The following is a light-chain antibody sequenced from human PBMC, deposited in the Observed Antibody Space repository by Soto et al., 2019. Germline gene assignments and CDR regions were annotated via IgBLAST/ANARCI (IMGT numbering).Light chain of an antibody. CDR1: QSINSE. V-gene: IGKV3-15*01. CDR2: GAS. Sequence: EIAMTQSPATLSLSPGERAALSCRASQSINSELAWYRQKPGHPPRLFIYGASTRATSVPARFTGGESSSEFTLTISRLQSEDLAFYCGQQGPNSPLTFGQGTRLEI. CDR3: QQGPNSPLT. J-gene: IGKJ2*01.